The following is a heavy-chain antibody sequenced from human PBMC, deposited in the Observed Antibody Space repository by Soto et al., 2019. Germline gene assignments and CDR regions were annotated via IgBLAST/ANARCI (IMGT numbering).Heavy chain of an antibody. CDR1: GFTFTSSA. V-gene: IGHV1-58*01. Sequence: GASVKVSCKASGFTFTSSAVQWVRQARGQRLEWIGWIVVGSGNTNYAQKFQERVTITRDMSTSTAYMELSSLRSEDTAVHYCASVAHIAAAGSFDYWGQGTLVTVSS. CDR3: ASVAHIAAAGSFDY. D-gene: IGHD6-13*01. J-gene: IGHJ4*02. CDR2: IVVGSGNT.